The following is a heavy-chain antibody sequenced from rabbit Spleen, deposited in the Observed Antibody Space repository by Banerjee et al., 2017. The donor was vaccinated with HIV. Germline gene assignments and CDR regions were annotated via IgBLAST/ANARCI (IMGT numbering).Heavy chain of an antibody. CDR2: IDPVFGIT. V-gene: IGHV1S40*01. Sequence: QSLEESGGDLVKPGASLTLTCTASGFSFSSRYYLCWVRQAPGKGLEWIGYIDPVFGITYYANWVNGRFSISRENAQNTVFLQMTSLTAADTATYFCARETSSGWGVVSYYFNLWGPGTLVTVS. CDR3: ARETSSGWGVVSYYFNL. D-gene: IGHD4-1*01. CDR1: GFSFSSRYY. J-gene: IGHJ4*01.